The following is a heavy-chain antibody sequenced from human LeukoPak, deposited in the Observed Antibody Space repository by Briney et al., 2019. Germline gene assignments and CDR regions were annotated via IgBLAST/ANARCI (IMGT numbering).Heavy chain of an antibody. CDR2: IIPISGTA. V-gene: IGHV1-69*06. CDR3: ASRPYSYSSKDYYFYYMDV. D-gene: IGHD1-26*01. CDR1: GGTFSSYA. Sequence: GASVKVSCKASGGTFSSYAISWVRQAPGQGLEWMGGIIPISGTANYAQKFQGRVTITADKSTSTAYMELSSLRSEDTAVYYCASRPYSYSSKDYYFYYMDVWGKGTTVTVSS. J-gene: IGHJ6*03.